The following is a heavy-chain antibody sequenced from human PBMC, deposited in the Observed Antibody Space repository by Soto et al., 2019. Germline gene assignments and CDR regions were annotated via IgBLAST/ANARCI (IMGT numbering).Heavy chain of an antibody. Sequence: SETMSLTCSVSGGSVSNKTYYWSWIRQPPGKRLEWIGYVYYSGTTNYNPYLKSRVTISADLSKNQFSLRLSSVTTADTALYYCARTTAVPNTLRSRYFFDYWGQGTLVTVSS. D-gene: IGHD4-17*01. V-gene: IGHV4-61*01. J-gene: IGHJ4*02. CDR1: GGSVSNKTYY. CDR3: ARTTAVPNTLRSRYFFDY. CDR2: VYYSGTT.